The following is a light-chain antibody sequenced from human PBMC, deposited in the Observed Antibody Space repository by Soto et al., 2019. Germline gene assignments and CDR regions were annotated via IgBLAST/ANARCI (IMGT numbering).Light chain of an antibody. Sequence: DIQMTQSPSTLSASVGDRVTITCRASQSISSLLAWYQQKPGKAPNLLIYKASTLESGVPSRFSGSGSGTEFTLTISRLRPDDFATYYCQEYNSYWTFGQGTKVEIK. V-gene: IGKV1-5*03. CDR3: QEYNSYWT. CDR2: KAS. J-gene: IGKJ1*01. CDR1: QSISSL.